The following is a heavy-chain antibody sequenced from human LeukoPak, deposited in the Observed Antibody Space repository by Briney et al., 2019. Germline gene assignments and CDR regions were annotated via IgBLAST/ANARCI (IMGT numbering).Heavy chain of an antibody. Sequence: PSETLSLTCTVSGGSISSGSYHWSWIRQPAGKGLEWTGRIYTSGSTNYNPSLKSRVTISVDTSKNQFSLKLSSVTAADTAVYYCARDRRFSYYYYMDVWGKGTTVTVSS. D-gene: IGHD3-10*01. CDR2: IYTSGST. J-gene: IGHJ6*03. CDR3: ARDRRFSYYYYMDV. CDR1: GGSISSGSYH. V-gene: IGHV4-61*02.